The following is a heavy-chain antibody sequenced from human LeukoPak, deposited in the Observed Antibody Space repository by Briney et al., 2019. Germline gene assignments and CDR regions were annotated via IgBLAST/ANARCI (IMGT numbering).Heavy chain of an antibody. CDR2: IKEDGSET. Sequence: PGGSLRLSCAASGFTFKKYWMNWVRQVPGKGLECLANIKEDGSETYYADSVKGRFTISRDNPKNLFFLQINSLRVEDTAVYYCARETPRRGETRDGYRWGQGTLVTVSS. V-gene: IGHV3-7*01. J-gene: IGHJ4*02. D-gene: IGHD5-24*01. CDR1: GFTFKKYW. CDR3: ARETPRRGETRDGYR.